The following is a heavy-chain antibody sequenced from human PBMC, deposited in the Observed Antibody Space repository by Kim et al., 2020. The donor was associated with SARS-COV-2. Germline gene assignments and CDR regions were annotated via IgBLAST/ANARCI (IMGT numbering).Heavy chain of an antibody. J-gene: IGHJ4*02. CDR1: GGSISSSSYY. D-gene: IGHD1-26*01. Sequence: SETLSLTCTVSGGSISSSSYYWGWIRQPPGKGLEWIGSIYYSGSTYYNPSLKSRVTISVDTSKNQFSLKLSSVTAADTAVYYCARHFGEVGATDYWGQGTLVTVSS. V-gene: IGHV4-39*01. CDR2: IYYSGST. CDR3: ARHFGEVGATDY.